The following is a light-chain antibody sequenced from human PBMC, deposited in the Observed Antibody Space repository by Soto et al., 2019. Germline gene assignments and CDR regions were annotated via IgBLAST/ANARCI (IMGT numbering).Light chain of an antibody. CDR1: QDIGSW. CDR2: AAS. V-gene: IGKV1-12*01. Sequence: DIQMTQSPSSVSASVGDRVTITCRASQDIGSWLAWYHQKPGKAPDLLIYAASSLQSGVPSRFYGSGSGTDFTLTINSLQPEDFATYYCQQGDSFPITFGQGTRLEIK. J-gene: IGKJ5*01. CDR3: QQGDSFPIT.